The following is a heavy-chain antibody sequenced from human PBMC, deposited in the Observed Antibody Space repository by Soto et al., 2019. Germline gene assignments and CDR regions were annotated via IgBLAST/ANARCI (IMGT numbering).Heavy chain of an antibody. CDR3: ARDTAMDLYYCYGMDV. J-gene: IGHJ6*02. Sequence: QVQLVQSGAEVKKPGSSVKVSCKASGGTFSSYAISGVRQAPGQGLEWMGGIIPIFGTANYAQKFQGRVTITADESTSTDYMELSSLRSEDTAVYYCARDTAMDLYYCYGMDVWGQGTTVTVSS. CDR1: GGTFSSYA. CDR2: IIPIFGTA. V-gene: IGHV1-69*12. D-gene: IGHD5-18*01.